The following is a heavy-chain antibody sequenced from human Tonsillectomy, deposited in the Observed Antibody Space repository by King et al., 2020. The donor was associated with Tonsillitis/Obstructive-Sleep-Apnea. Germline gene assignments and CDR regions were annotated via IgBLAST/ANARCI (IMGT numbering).Heavy chain of an antibody. CDR3: ARTYCPGGACYRSCYYYMDV. CDR2: IFSNYER. D-gene: IGHD2-8*02. V-gene: IGHV2-26*01. CDR1: GFSLSNSTMG. Sequence: VTLKESGPVLVKPTETLTLTCTVSGFSLSNSTMGVSWIRRPPGKALEWLAHIFSNYERSFNTSLNHRLTIPKDTSRSQVVLTMTNMDPVDTATYYCARTYCPGGACYRSCYYYMDVWGEGTTVTVSS. J-gene: IGHJ6*03.